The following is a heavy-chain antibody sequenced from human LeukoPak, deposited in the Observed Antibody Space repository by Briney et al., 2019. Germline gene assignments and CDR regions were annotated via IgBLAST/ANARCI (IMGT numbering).Heavy chain of an antibody. Sequence: SETLSLTCTVSGGSISSSSYYWGWIRQPPGKGLAWIGSIYYSGSTYYNPSLKSRVTISVDTSKNQFSLKLSSVTAADTAVYYCARLVKQYYYDSSGSWFDPWGQGTLVTVSS. CDR3: ARLVKQYYYDSSGSWFDP. V-gene: IGHV4-39*01. J-gene: IGHJ5*02. CDR1: GGSISSSSYY. CDR2: IYYSGST. D-gene: IGHD3-22*01.